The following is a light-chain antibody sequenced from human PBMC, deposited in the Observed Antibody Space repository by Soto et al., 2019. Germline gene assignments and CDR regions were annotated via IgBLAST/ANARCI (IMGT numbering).Light chain of an antibody. CDR3: QQYGSSFRYT. Sequence: EIGLTQSPGTLSLSPGERATLSCRASQSVNGNYLTWYQQKPGQAPRLLIYGASSRATGIPDRFSGSGSETDFTLTISRLETEDFAVYYCQQYGSSFRYTFGQGTKLEIK. CDR2: GAS. V-gene: IGKV3-20*01. J-gene: IGKJ2*01. CDR1: QSVNGNY.